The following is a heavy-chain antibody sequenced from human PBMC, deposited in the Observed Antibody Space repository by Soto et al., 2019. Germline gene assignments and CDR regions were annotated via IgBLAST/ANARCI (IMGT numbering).Heavy chain of an antibody. V-gene: IGHV3-23*01. J-gene: IGHJ4*02. CDR3: EKDLIGYGDPGDD. CDR2: ISGSGGST. Sequence: EVQLLESGGGLVQPGGSLRLSCAASGFTFSSYAMSWVRQAPGKGLEWVSAISGSGGSTYYADSVKGRFTISRDNAKNPLYLQRNSLRAEDTAVYYCEKDLIGYGDPGDDWGQGSLVTVSS. D-gene: IGHD4-17*01. CDR1: GFTFSSYA.